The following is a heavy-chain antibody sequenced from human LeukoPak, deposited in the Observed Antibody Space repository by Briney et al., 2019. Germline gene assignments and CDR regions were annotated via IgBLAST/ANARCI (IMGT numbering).Heavy chain of an antibody. J-gene: IGHJ4*01. Sequence: GGSLRLSCAASGFTFSSYAMSWVRQAPGQGLEWVSAISGSGGSTYYADSVKGRFTISRDNSKNTLYLQMNSLIAEATAVYYCAKTLYYYDGSGYYYGNSFNIWGQGTMVTVSS. CDR3: AKTLYYYDGSGYYYGNSFNI. CDR1: GFTFSSYA. D-gene: IGHD3-22*01. V-gene: IGHV3-23*01. CDR2: ISGSGGST.